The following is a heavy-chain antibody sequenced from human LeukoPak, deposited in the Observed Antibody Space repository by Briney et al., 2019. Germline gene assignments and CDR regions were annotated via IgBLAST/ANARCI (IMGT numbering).Heavy chain of an antibody. CDR1: GFTLSRYS. Sequence: GGSLRLSCAASGFTLSRYSMNWVRQAPGKGLEWVSYISRSSDNIYYGDSVKGRFTISRDNSKNTLYLQMNSLRAEDTAVYYCARIIAVAGYFDCWGQGTLATVSS. J-gene: IGHJ4*02. CDR2: ISRSSDNI. V-gene: IGHV3-48*01. D-gene: IGHD6-19*01. CDR3: ARIIAVAGYFDC.